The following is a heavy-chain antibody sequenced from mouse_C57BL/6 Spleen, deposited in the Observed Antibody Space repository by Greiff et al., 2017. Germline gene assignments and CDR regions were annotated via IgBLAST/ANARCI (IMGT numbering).Heavy chain of an antibody. D-gene: IGHD2-3*01. J-gene: IGHJ3*01. Sequence: QSCKASGYTFTSYWMHWVKQRPGRGLEWIGRIDPNSGGTKYNEKFKSKATLTVDKPSSTAYMQLSSLTSEDSAVYYCAREAYDGYFLPFAYWGQGTLVTVSA. CDR3: AREAYDGYFLPFAY. CDR2: IDPNSGGT. CDR1: GYTFTSYW. V-gene: IGHV1-72*01.